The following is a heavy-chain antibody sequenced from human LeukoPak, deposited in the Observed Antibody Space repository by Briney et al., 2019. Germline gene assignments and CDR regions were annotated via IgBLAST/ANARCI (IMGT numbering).Heavy chain of an antibody. V-gene: IGHV3-53*01. D-gene: IGHD1-26*01. CDR2: IYSGGST. Sequence: GGSLRLSCAASGFTVSNKYMTWVRQAPGKGLEWVSLIYSGGSTYYADSVKGRFTISRDNSKNTLYLQMNSLRAEDTAVYYCAKYSGDYFGDYWGQGNLVTVSS. J-gene: IGHJ4*02. CDR3: AKYSGDYFGDY. CDR1: GFTVSNKY.